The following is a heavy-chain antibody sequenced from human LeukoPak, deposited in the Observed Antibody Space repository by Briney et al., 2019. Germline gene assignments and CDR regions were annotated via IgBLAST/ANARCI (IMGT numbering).Heavy chain of an antibody. J-gene: IGHJ4*02. CDR1: KFTFSSYW. Sequence: GSLSLSCAASKFTFSSYWMSWVRPAPGKGLGWVADIKVDGNEKYYVDSVKGRFTISRDNAKNSVYLQMNSLRAEDTAVYYCARVWSSGYTKDYWGQGTLVTVSS. CDR2: IKVDGNEK. V-gene: IGHV3-7*01. CDR3: ARVWSSGYTKDY. D-gene: IGHD3-22*01.